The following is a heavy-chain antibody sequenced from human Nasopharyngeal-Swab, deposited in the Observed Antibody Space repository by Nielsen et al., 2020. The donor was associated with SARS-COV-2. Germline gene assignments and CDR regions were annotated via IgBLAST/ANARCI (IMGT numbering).Heavy chain of an antibody. V-gene: IGHV3-11*04. Sequence: GESLKISCAASGFTFSNYYMSWIRQAPGKALEWVSYISSSGSTIYYADSVKGRFTISRDNAKNSLYLQMNSLRAEDTAVYYCARSYYDSSGYYYGYWGQGTLVTVSS. J-gene: IGHJ4*02. D-gene: IGHD3-22*01. CDR2: ISSSGSTI. CDR3: ARSYYDSSGYYYGY. CDR1: GFTFSNYY.